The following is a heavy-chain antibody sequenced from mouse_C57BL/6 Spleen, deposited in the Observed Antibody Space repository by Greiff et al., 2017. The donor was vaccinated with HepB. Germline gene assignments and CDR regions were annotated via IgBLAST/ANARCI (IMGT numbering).Heavy chain of an antibody. CDR2: ISDGGSYT. CDR1: GFTFSSYA. Sequence: EVQRVESGGGLVKPGGSLKLSCAASGFTFSSYAMSWVRQTPEKRLEWVATISDGGSYTYYPDNVKGRFTISRDNAKNNLYLQMSHLKSEDTAMYYCARDLDGYDDGFAYWGQGTLVTVSA. D-gene: IGHD2-2*01. J-gene: IGHJ3*01. CDR3: ARDLDGYDDGFAY. V-gene: IGHV5-4*01.